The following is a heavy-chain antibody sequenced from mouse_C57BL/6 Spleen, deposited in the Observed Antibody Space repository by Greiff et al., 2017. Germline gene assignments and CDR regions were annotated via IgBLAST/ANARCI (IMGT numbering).Heavy chain of an antibody. Sequence: VQLQQSGPELVKPGDSVKLSCKASGYSFTGYFMHWVMQSHGKSLEWIGRINPYNGDTYYNQKFKGKATLTVDTSSSTAHMELRSLTSEDSAVYYCSRDYGSSDCFAYWGQGTLVTVSA. J-gene: IGHJ3*01. CDR1: GYSFTGYF. D-gene: IGHD1-1*01. V-gene: IGHV1-20*01. CDR2: INPYNGDT. CDR3: SRDYGSSDCFAY.